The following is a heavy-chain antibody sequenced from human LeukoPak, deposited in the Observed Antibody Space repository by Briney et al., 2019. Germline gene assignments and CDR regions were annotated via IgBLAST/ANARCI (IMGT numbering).Heavy chain of an antibody. V-gene: IGHV3-48*03. CDR1: GFTFSSYE. CDR2: ISSSGSTI. J-gene: IGHJ4*02. D-gene: IGHD5-12*01. CDR3: ARDDGVATIKLDY. Sequence: PGGPLRLSCAASGFTFSSYEMNWVRQAPGKGLEWVSYISSSGSTIYYADSVKGRFTISRDNAKNSLYLQMNSLRAEDTAVYYCARDDGVATIKLDYWGQGTLVTVSS.